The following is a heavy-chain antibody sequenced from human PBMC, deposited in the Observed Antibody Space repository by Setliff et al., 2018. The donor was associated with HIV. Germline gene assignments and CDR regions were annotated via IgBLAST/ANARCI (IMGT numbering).Heavy chain of an antibody. V-gene: IGHV1-2*06. Sequence: ASVKVSCKASGYTFTGYYIHWVRQAPGQGLEWVGRINPNSGDTNYAQKFQGRVTMTRDTSINTAYMELSRLRSDDTAVYYCARETLRWKSRAFDIWGQGTMVTVSS. D-gene: IGHD4-17*01. J-gene: IGHJ3*02. CDR3: ARETLRWKSRAFDI. CDR1: GYTFTGYY. CDR2: INPNSGDT.